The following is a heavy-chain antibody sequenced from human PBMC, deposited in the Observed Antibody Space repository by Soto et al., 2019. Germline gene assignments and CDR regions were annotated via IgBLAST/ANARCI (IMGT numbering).Heavy chain of an antibody. J-gene: IGHJ3*02. CDR2: ISWNSGSI. CDR1: GFTFSSYA. CDR3: AKDIAHYCTNGVCPDAFDI. D-gene: IGHD2-8*01. Sequence: GGSLRLSCAASGFTFSSYAMDWVRQAPGKGLEWVSAISWNSGSIGYADSVKGRFTISRDNAKNSLYLQMNSLRAEDTALYYCAKDIAHYCTNGVCPDAFDIWGQGTMVTVSS. V-gene: IGHV3-9*01.